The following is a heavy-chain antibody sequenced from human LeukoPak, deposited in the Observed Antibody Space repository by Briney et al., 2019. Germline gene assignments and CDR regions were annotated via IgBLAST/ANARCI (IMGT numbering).Heavy chain of an antibody. CDR2: ISVSDGNT. V-gene: IGHV3-23*01. CDR1: GFTFSNYA. D-gene: IGHD3-22*01. Sequence: GGSLRLSCAASGFTFSNYAMSWVRQAPGKGLEWVSTISVSDGNTYYADSVQGRFTISRDNSKSTLYLQMNSLRAEDTAIYYCAKYGRSGFSSGMDVRGQGTTVTVSS. CDR3: AKYGRSGFSSGMDV. J-gene: IGHJ6*02.